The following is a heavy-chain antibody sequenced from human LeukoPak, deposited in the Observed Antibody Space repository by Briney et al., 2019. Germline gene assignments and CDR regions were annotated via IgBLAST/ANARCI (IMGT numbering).Heavy chain of an antibody. Sequence: SETLSLTCTVSGGSINNSYWSWIRQTPGKGLEWIGYIYYSGRTNYNPSLKSRVTISIDTSKNQFSLTLSSVTTADAAVYYCARGQKYRNSYTVTELGSGYFAYWGQGTLVTVSS. CDR3: ARGQKYRNSYTVTELGSGYFAY. CDR2: IYYSGRT. CDR1: GGSINNSY. J-gene: IGHJ4*02. D-gene: IGHD5-18*01. V-gene: IGHV4-59*01.